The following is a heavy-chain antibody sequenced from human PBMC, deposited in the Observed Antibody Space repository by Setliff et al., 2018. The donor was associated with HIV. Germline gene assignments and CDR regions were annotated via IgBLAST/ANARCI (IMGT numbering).Heavy chain of an antibody. Sequence: ASVKVSCKPSGYTFTAYGLSWVRQAPGQGLEWMGWISTYSDETSYAQRLQGRVTMTTDTSTSTAYMELRGLTFDDTAVYYCARDVEHMMDVWGQGTTVTVPS. V-gene: IGHV1-18*01. CDR3: ARDVEHMMDV. J-gene: IGHJ6*02. CDR1: GYTFTAYG. CDR2: ISTYSDET.